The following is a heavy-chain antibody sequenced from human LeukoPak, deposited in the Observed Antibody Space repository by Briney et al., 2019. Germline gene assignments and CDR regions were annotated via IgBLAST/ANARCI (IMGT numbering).Heavy chain of an antibody. V-gene: IGHV4-34*01. CDR1: GGSFSGYY. CDR2: INRSGSI. D-gene: IGHD1-1*01. Sequence: SETLSLTCAVYGGSFSGYYRSWIRQPPGKGLELIGEINRSGSIDYNPSPKSRVTISADTSKNQFFLNLNSVTAADTAVYYCARGGDNWNFYWGQGTLVTVS. J-gene: IGHJ4*02. CDR3: ARGGDNWNFY.